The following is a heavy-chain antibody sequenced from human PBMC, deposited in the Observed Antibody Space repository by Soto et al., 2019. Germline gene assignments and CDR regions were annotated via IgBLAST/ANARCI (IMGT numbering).Heavy chain of an antibody. D-gene: IGHD1-26*01. J-gene: IGHJ4*02. V-gene: IGHV3-23*01. CDR3: ARDGPSGSYVDY. CDR1: GFTFSDYP. CDR2: ISGGGGGT. Sequence: GGSLRLSCAGSGFTFSDYPMTWVRQAPGKGLEWVSGISGGGGGTYYADPVKGRFTISRDNSKNTLYLQMNSLRAEDTALYYCARDGPSGSYVDYWGQGTLVTVSS.